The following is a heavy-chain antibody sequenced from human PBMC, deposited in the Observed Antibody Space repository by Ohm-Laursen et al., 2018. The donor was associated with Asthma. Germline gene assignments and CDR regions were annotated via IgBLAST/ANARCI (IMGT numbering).Heavy chain of an antibody. CDR2: LYWDDDK. CDR1: GFSLTTSGVG. CDR3: AHSVPYGSFYDNSPYSFDF. Sequence: TTQTLPLTCTFSGFSLTTSGVGVGWIRQPPGKALEWLALLYWDDDKRYSPSLKSRLTINKDPSKNRVVLTMTNMDPVDTATYYCAHSVPYGSFYDNSPYSFDFWGQGTLVSVSS. V-gene: IGHV2-5*02. D-gene: IGHD5/OR15-5a*01. J-gene: IGHJ4*02.